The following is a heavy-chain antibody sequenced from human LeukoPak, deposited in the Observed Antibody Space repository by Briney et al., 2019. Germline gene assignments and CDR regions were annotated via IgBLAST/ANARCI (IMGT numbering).Heavy chain of an antibody. D-gene: IGHD1-1*01. CDR3: ARELKPYIPISTFDY. V-gene: IGHV3-30-3*01. J-gene: IGHJ4*02. Sequence: PWRSLRLSCAASGFTFSSYAMHWVRPAPGKGLEGVAVISYDGSNKYYADSVKGRFTISRDNSKNTLYLQMNSLGAEDTAVYYCARELKPYIPISTFDYWGQGTLVTVSS. CDR2: ISYDGSNK. CDR1: GFTFSSYA.